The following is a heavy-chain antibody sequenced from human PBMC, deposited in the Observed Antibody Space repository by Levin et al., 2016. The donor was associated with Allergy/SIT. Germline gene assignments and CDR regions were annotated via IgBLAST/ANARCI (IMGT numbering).Heavy chain of an antibody. CDR3: ARDLGCSGGSCYDY. V-gene: IGHV3-66*01. CDR2: IYSGGST. D-gene: IGHD2-15*01. J-gene: IGHJ4*02. Sequence: GESLKISCAASGFTVSSNYMSWVRQAPGKGLEWVSVIYSGGSTYYADSVKGRFTISRDNAKNSLYLQMNSLRAEDTAVYYCARDLGCSGGSCYDYWGQGTLVTVSS. CDR1: GFTVSSNY.